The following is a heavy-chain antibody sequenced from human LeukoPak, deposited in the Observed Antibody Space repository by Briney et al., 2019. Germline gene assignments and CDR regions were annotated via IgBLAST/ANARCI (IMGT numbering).Heavy chain of an antibody. CDR1: DYTFNTFG. V-gene: IGHV1-18*01. Sequence: ASVKVSCKTSDYTFNTFGITWVRQAPGQGLEWMGWISAYNGNTNYAQKLQGRVTMTTDTSTNTAYMELRSLRSDDTAVYYCARVLPEYDSSGDYFENYGMDVWGQGTTVTVSS. D-gene: IGHD3-22*01. CDR3: ARVLPEYDSSGDYFENYGMDV. CDR2: ISAYNGNT. J-gene: IGHJ6*02.